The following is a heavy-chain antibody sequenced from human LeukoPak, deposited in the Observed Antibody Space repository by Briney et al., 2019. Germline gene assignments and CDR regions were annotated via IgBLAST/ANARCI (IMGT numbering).Heavy chain of an antibody. CDR2: ISGNGRFI. CDR3: ARDEYDAFDI. CDR1: GFTFSDYY. Sequence: GGSLRLSCAASGFTFSDYYINWIRQAPGKGLEWLSYISGNGRFIEYADSVKGRFTISRDNAQNLLYLQMNSLRAEDTAVYYCARDEYDAFDIWGQGTMVTVSS. V-gene: IGHV3-11*04. J-gene: IGHJ3*02. D-gene: IGHD2/OR15-2a*01.